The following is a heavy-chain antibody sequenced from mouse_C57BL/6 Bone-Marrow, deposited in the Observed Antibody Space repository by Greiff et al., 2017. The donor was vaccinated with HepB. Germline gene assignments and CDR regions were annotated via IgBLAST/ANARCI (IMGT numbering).Heavy chain of an antibody. D-gene: IGHD1-1*01. J-gene: IGHJ2*01. Sequence: LVESGPELVKPGASVKISCKASGYAFSSSWMNWVKQRPGKGLEWIGRIYPGDGDTNYNGKFKGKATLTADKSSSTAYMQLSSLTSEDSAVYFCAPYGSSYPFDYWGQGTTLTVSS. V-gene: IGHV1-82*01. CDR1: GYAFSSSW. CDR2: IYPGDGDT. CDR3: APYGSSYPFDY.